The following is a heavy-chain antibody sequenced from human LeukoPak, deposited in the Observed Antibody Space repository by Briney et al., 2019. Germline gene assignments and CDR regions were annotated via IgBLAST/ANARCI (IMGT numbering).Heavy chain of an antibody. V-gene: IGHV3-74*01. Sequence: GGSLRLSCAASGFTFSSYWMHWVRHAPGKGLAWVSRINSDGSSTSYADSVKGRFTISRDNAKNTLYLQMNSLRAEDTAVYYCPFWSGYYDYWGQGTLVTVSS. CDR1: GFTFSSYW. CDR2: INSDGSST. D-gene: IGHD3-3*01. J-gene: IGHJ4*02. CDR3: PFWSGYYDY.